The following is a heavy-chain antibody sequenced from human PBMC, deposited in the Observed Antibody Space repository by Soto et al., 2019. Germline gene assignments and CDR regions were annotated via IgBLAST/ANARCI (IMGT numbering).Heavy chain of an antibody. CDR1: GFTFSDYY. Sequence: GGSLRLSCAGSGFTFSDYYMTWIRQAPGKGLEWVSYINTLSSAIYYADSVKGRFTISRDNAKNSLYLQMNSLRAEDTAVYYCARRLQWHLRPIDSWGRGTLVTVYS. CDR3: ARRLQWHLRPIDS. J-gene: IGHJ4*02. CDR2: INTLSSAI. V-gene: IGHV3-11*01. D-gene: IGHD6-19*01.